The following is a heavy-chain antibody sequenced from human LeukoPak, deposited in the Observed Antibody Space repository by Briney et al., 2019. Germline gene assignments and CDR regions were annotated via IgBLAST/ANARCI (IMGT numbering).Heavy chain of an antibody. CDR3: ARGPTLRSFDY. D-gene: IGHD3-16*01. V-gene: IGHV5-51*01. J-gene: IGHJ4*02. CDR1: GYTSTSYW. Sequence: GESLKISCKGSGYTSTSYWIAWARQMPGKGLEWMGIFYPGDSDTRYGPSFQGQVTISADKSINTAYLQWTSLKASDTAMYYCARGPTLRSFDYWGQGTLVTVSS. CDR2: FYPGDSDT.